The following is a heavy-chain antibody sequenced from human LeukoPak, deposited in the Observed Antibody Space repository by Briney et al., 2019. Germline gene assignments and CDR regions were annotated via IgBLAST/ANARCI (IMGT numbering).Heavy chain of an antibody. J-gene: IGHJ4*02. CDR3: ARTRGYSDYELDY. CDR2: INPSGGTT. Sequence: ASVKVSCKATGYTFTSYYMHWVRQAPGQGLEWMGIINPSGGTTRHAQRFQGRVTMTRDTSTSTVYMELSSLRSEDTAVYYCARTRGYSDYELDYWGQGTLVTVSS. D-gene: IGHD5-12*01. CDR1: GYTFTSYY. V-gene: IGHV1-46*01.